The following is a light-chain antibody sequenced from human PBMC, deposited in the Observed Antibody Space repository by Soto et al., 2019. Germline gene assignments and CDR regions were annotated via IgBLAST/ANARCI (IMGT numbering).Light chain of an antibody. J-gene: IGKJ5*01. CDR3: QQRSNWPPN. V-gene: IGKV3-11*01. Sequence: EIVLTQSPATLSLSPGERATLSCRASQSVSSYLAWYQQKPGQAPRLLIYDAFNRATGIPARFSGSGSGTDFTLTISSLEPEDFAVYYCQQRSNWPPNFGQGTRLEIK. CDR1: QSVSSY. CDR2: DAF.